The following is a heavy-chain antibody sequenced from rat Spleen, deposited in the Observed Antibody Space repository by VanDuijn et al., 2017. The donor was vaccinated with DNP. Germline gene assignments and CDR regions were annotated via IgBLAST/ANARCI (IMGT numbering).Heavy chain of an antibody. CDR2: IGSAAYAP. V-gene: IGHV5-27*01. Sequence: EVQLVESGGGLVQPGRSLKLSCAASGFTFSAYYMAWVRQAPAKGLEWVAYIGSAAYAPYYGDSVKGRFTISRDDAKSTLHLQMDSLRSEDTATYYCATSLTGRAWGQGVMVTVSS. J-gene: IGHJ2*01. CDR3: ATSLTGRA. CDR1: GFTFSAYY. D-gene: IGHD5-1*01.